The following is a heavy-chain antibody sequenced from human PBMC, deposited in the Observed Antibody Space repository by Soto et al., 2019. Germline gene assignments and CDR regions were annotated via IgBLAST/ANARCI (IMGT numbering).Heavy chain of an antibody. Sequence: SETLSLTCTVSGGYISSSSYYWGWIRQPPGKGLEWIGSIYYSGSTYYNPSLKSRVTISVDTSKNQFSLKLSSVTAADTAVYYCARLERDYGSGISWFDPWGQGTLVTVSS. J-gene: IGHJ5*02. CDR1: GGYISSSSYY. D-gene: IGHD3-10*01. CDR3: ARLERDYGSGISWFDP. V-gene: IGHV4-39*01. CDR2: IYYSGST.